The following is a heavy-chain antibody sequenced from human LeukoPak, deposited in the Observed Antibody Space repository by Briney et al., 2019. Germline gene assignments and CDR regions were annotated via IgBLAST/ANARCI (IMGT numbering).Heavy chain of an antibody. CDR1: GYTFTSYY. D-gene: IGHD3-22*01. Sequence: ASVKVSCKASGYTFTSYYMHWVRQAPGQGLEWMGVINPSGGSTSYAQKFQGRVTITADKSTSTAYMELSSLRSEDTAVYYCASIDSSGYDAFDIWGQGTMVTVSS. J-gene: IGHJ3*02. CDR2: INPSGGST. V-gene: IGHV1-46*01. CDR3: ASIDSSGYDAFDI.